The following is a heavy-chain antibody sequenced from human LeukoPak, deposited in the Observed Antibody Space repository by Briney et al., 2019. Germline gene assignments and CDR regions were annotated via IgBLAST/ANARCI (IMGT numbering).Heavy chain of an antibody. CDR2: ISYDGSNK. D-gene: IGHD3-22*01. CDR1: GFTFSSYG. J-gene: IGHJ6*02. Sequence: PGGSLRLSCAASGFTFSSYGMHWVRQAPGKGLEWVAVISYDGSNKYYADSVKGRFTISRDNSKNTLYLQMNSLRAEDTAVYYCARDTIFDSSGYYLYYYGMDVWGQGTTVTVSS. CDR3: ARDTIFDSSGYYLYYYGMDV. V-gene: IGHV3-30*03.